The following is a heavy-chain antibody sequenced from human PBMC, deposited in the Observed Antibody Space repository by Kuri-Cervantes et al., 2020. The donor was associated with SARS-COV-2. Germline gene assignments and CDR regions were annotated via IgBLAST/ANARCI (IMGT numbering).Heavy chain of an antibody. Sequence: ETLSLTCAVSGFTFSSFSMNWVRQAPGKGLEWVSGISGSGDNTYYADSVKGRFTISRDNSKNTLYLQMNSLRAEDTAVYYCARETPWFGETLGPGWYFDLWGRGTLVTVSS. CDR3: ARETPWFGETLGPGWYFDL. CDR2: ISGSGDNT. V-gene: IGHV3-23*01. J-gene: IGHJ2*01. CDR1: GFTFSSFS. D-gene: IGHD3-10*01.